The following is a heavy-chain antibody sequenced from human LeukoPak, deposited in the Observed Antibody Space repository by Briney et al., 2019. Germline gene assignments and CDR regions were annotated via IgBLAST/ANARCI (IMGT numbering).Heavy chain of an antibody. V-gene: IGHV4-38-2*01. J-gene: IGHJ4*02. CDR2: IYHSGST. CDR1: GYSISSGYY. CDR3: ARQTPETLDY. Sequence: SETLSLTCAVSGYSISSGYYWGWIRQPPGKGLEWIGSIYHSGSTYYNPSLKSRVTISVDTSKNQCSLKLSSVTAADTAVYYCARQTPETLDYWGQGTLVTVSS.